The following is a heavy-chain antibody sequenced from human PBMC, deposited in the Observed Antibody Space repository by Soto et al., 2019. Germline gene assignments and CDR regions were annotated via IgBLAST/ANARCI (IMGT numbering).Heavy chain of an antibody. V-gene: IGHV3-30*18. CDR2: ISFDGGFN. Sequence: GGSLRLSCAASGFTFSDYAMDWVRQAPGKGLEWVAIISFDGGFNYYADSVKGRFTISRDNSHNTLHLQMNSLRPEDTAVYYCAKGPIAAAVTDYYFDHWGQGTLVTVS. CDR1: GFTFSDYA. CDR3: AKGPIAAAVTDYYFDH. D-gene: IGHD6-13*01. J-gene: IGHJ4*02.